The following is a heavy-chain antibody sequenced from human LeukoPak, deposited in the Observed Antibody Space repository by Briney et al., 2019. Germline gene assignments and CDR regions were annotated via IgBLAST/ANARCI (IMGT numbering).Heavy chain of an antibody. Sequence: SETLSLTCTVSGGSISSYYWSWIRQPPGKGLEWIGYIYYSGSTNYNPSLKSRVTISVDTSKNQFSLKLSSVTAADTAVYYCARCITIFGVVIMGSSWFDPWGQGTLVTVSS. CDR1: GGSISSYY. D-gene: IGHD3-3*01. J-gene: IGHJ5*02. CDR3: ARCITIFGVVIMGSSWFDP. CDR2: IYYSGST. V-gene: IGHV4-59*12.